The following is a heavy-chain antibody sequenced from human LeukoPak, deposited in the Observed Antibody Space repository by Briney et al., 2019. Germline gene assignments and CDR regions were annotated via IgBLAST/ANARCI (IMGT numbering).Heavy chain of an antibody. J-gene: IGHJ4*02. Sequence: GGSLRLSCAASGFTFSSYNMKWVRQAPGKGLEWVANIKQDGSEKYYVDSVKGRFTISRDNAKNSLYLQMNSLRADDTAVYYCARDHHDSRGYYFVDYWGQGTLVTVSS. CDR1: GFTFSSYN. CDR2: IKQDGSEK. D-gene: IGHD3-22*01. V-gene: IGHV3-7*01. CDR3: ARDHHDSRGYYFVDY.